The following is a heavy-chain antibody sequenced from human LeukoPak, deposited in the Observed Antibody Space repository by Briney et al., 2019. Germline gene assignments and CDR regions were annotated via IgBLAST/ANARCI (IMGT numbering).Heavy chain of an antibody. CDR2: IYYSGST. CDR1: GGSISSGDYC. V-gene: IGHV4-30-4*01. CDR3: VRGGRSGYPTDNWFDP. D-gene: IGHD3-22*01. Sequence: PSQTLSLTCTVSGGSISSGDYCWSCIRQPPGKGLEWIGYIYYSGSTYYNPSLKNRVTISVDTSKNQFSLKLLSVTAADTAVYSSVRGGRSGYPTDNWFDPWGQGTLVPVSS. J-gene: IGHJ5*02.